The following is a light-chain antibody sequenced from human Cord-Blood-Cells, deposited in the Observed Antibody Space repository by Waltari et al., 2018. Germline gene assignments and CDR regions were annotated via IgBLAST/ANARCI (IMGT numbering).Light chain of an antibody. J-gene: IGLJ1*01. Sequence: SSELTQDPAVSAALGQTVRITSQGAMLRNYYGSWYQPKPGQAPVLFIYGKNNRPPGIPDRFSGSSSGNTASLTITGAQAEDEADYYCNSRDSSGNHYVFGTGTKVTVL. CDR2: GKN. CDR1: MLRNYY. V-gene: IGLV3-19*01. CDR3: NSRDSSGNHYV.